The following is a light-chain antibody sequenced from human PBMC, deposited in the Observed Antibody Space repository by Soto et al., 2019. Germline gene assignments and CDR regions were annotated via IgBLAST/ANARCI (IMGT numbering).Light chain of an antibody. CDR1: SGLSNYA. J-gene: IGLJ3*02. CDR3: QTWGTGPWV. Sequence: QPVLTQSPSASASLGASVKLTCTLSSGLSNYAIAWHQQQPEKGPRYLMKLNSDGSHSKGDGIPDRFSGSSSGAERHLTISSLQSEDEADYYCQTWGTGPWVFGGGTQLTVL. V-gene: IGLV4-69*01. CDR2: LNSDGSH.